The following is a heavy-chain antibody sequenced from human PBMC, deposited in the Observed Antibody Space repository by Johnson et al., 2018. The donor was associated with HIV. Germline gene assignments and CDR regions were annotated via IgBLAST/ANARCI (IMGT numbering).Heavy chain of an antibody. CDR1: GFAFSSYA. D-gene: IGHD2-2*01. Sequence: QMLLVESGGGVVQPGTSLRLSCTASGFAFSSYALHWVRQAPGKGLEWVAVISYDGRDAYYADSVKGRFTSSRDNSKNSLYLQMNSLRAEDTAVYYCARVAPAHDAFDIWGQGTMVTVSS. CDR3: ARVAPAHDAFDI. V-gene: IGHV3-30*04. CDR2: ISYDGRDA. J-gene: IGHJ3*02.